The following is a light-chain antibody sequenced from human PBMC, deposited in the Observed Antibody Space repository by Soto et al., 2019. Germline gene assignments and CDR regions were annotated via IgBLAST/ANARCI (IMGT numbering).Light chain of an antibody. J-gene: IGKJ4*01. CDR2: CAS. V-gene: IGKV3-15*01. CDR1: PSISRN. CDR3: QQYNDWPLT. Sequence: EIVITQSPATLSVSPGEGATLSCRASPSISRNLAWYQQKPGQAPKLLIYCASTRATGFPARFSGSGSGTEFTLTISSLQSEDFAVYYCQQYNDWPLTFGGGTKVEIK.